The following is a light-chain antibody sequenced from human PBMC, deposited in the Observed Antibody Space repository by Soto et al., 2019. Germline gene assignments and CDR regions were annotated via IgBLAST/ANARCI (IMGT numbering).Light chain of an antibody. Sequence: QSVRTQPASVSGSPGQSITISCTGTSSDVGGYNYVSWYQQHPGKAPKLMIYGVRNRPSGVSNRFSGSKSVNTASLTISGLQAEDEADYYRTSYTSISTYVFGTGTKVTVL. CDR1: SSDVGGYNY. CDR2: GVR. CDR3: TSYTSISTYV. V-gene: IGLV2-14*01. J-gene: IGLJ1*01.